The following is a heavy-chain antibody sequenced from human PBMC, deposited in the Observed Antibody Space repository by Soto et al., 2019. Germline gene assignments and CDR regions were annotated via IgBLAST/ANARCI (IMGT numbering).Heavy chain of an antibody. J-gene: IGHJ3*01. CDR2: ISGDGSST. CDR3: ARSLPGTYGAFDL. CDR1: EFTFRRYW. V-gene: IGHV3-74*01. Sequence: EVQLVDSGGGLVQPGGSLRLSCAASEFTFRRYWMHWVRQSPGKGLVWVSRISGDGSSTTYADSVRGRFTISRDNAKNTVYLQIDSLRDEETAVYYCARSLPGTYGAFDLWGQGTMVTVSS. D-gene: IGHD1-7*01.